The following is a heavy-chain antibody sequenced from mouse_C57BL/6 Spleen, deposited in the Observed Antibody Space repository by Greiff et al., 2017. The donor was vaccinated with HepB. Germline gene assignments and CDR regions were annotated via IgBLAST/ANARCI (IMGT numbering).Heavy chain of an antibody. CDR3: ARSSAYYSIYFDY. D-gene: IGHD2-5*01. Sequence: ATLTVDKSSSTAYMQLSSLTSEDSAVYYCARSSAYYSIYFDYWGQGTTLTVSS. J-gene: IGHJ2*01. V-gene: IGHV1-52*01.